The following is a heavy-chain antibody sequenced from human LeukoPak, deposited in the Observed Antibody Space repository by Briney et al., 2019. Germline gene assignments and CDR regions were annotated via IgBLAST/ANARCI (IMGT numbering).Heavy chain of an antibody. V-gene: IGHV3-23*01. CDR2: IIGSAVNT. Sequence: PGESLRLSCGASGLTVSSYGMSWVRQAPGKGLEWVSTIIGSAVNTYYADSVKGRFTISRDDSKNTVYLQMNSLRAEDTAVYYCARDRRAPVGSYHDYWGQGTLVTVSS. CDR3: ARDRRAPVGSYHDY. CDR1: GLTVSSYG. J-gene: IGHJ4*02. D-gene: IGHD1-26*01.